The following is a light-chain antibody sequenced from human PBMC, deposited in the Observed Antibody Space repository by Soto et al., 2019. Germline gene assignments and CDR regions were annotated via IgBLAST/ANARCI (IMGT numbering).Light chain of an antibody. CDR2: DVN. V-gene: IGLV2-8*01. Sequence: QSALTQPPSASGSPGQSVTISCTGTSSDVGRYDYVSWYQQHPGKAPKLMIYDVNKRPSGVPTRFSGSKSGHTASLTVSGLQAEDEADYYCSSYAASNNLVFGGGTQLTVL. CDR3: SSYAASNNLV. CDR1: SSDVGRYDY. J-gene: IGLJ3*02.